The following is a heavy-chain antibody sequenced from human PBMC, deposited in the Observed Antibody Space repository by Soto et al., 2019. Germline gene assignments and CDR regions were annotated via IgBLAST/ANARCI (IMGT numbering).Heavy chain of an antibody. CDR3: ARDLFPVGYYGSGTYAYMDV. CDR2: IKQDGSEK. V-gene: IGHV3-7*01. Sequence: EVQLVESGGGLVQPGGSLRLSCAASGFTFSNYWMSWVRRAPGKGLEWVANIKQDGSEKYYVDSVKGRFTISRDNAKNSLYLQMNSLRAEDTAVYYCARDLFPVGYYGSGTYAYMDVWGKGTMVTVSS. J-gene: IGHJ6*03. CDR1: GFTFSNYW. D-gene: IGHD3-10*01.